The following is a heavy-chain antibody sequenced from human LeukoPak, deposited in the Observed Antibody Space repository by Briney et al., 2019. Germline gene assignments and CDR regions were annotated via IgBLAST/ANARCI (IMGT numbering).Heavy chain of an antibody. Sequence: ASAKVSCKVSGYTLTELSMRWVRQAPGKGLEWMGRLEPEDGETIYAQNFQGRVTMTEDTSTDTTYMGLSNLRSEDTAVYYCATATKTYDRSGYFFDYWGQGTLVTVSS. CDR1: GYTLTELS. V-gene: IGHV1-24*01. J-gene: IGHJ4*02. CDR3: ATATKTYDRSGYFFDY. CDR2: LEPEDGET. D-gene: IGHD3-22*01.